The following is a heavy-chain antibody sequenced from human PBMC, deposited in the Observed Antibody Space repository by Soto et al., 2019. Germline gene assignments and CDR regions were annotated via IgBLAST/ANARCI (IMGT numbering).Heavy chain of an antibody. CDR3: AKDPSPVDTAMGCFDY. Sequence: GGSLRLSCAASGFTFSSYGMHWVRQAPGKGLEWVAVISYDGSNKYYADSVKGRFTISRDNSKNTLYLQMNSLRAEDTAVYYCAKDPSPVDTAMGCFDYWGQGTLVTVSS. CDR2: ISYDGSNK. J-gene: IGHJ4*02. D-gene: IGHD5-18*01. CDR1: GFTFSSYG. V-gene: IGHV3-30*18.